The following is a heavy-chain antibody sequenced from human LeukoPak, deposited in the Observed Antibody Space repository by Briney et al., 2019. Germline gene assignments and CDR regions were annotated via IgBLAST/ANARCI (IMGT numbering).Heavy chain of an antibody. Sequence: SETLSLTYSVSGGSISSYYWSWIRQPAGKGLEWIGRIYTSGSTNYNPSLKSRVTISVDTSKNQFSLNLSSVTAADTAVYYCARHGGIADDAFDIWGQGTMVTVSS. CDR3: ARHGGIADDAFDI. CDR2: IYTSGST. CDR1: GGSISSYY. D-gene: IGHD6-13*01. J-gene: IGHJ3*02. V-gene: IGHV4-4*07.